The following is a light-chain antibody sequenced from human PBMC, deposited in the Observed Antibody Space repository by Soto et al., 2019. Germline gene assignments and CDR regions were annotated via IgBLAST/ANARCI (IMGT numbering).Light chain of an antibody. CDR3: QQYNNWPPWT. Sequence: EIVMTQSPATLSVSPGERATLSCRASQSLRTDLAWYQQKSGQPPRLLIYGASTRATGIPARFSGSGSGTEFTLTISSLQSKDFAVYYCQQYNNWPPWTFGPGTKVEIK. J-gene: IGKJ1*01. CDR2: GAS. V-gene: IGKV3-15*01. CDR1: QSLRTD.